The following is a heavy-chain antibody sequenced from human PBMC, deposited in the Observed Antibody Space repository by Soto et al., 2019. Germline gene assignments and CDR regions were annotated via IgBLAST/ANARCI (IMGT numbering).Heavy chain of an antibody. CDR1: GFTFSGFT. V-gene: IGHV3-48*02. CDR3: ASRNLAGCSGTDCLYYFDY. Sequence: EVQLVESGGGLVQPGGSLRLSCAASGFTFSGFTMNWVRQTPGRGLEWISYISRGGEIMYYADSVKGRFTISRDNAENSLYLQMSSLRDEDTAVYYCASRNLAGCSGTDCLYYFDYWGQGILVTVSS. CDR2: ISRGGEIM. J-gene: IGHJ4*02. D-gene: IGHD2-2*01.